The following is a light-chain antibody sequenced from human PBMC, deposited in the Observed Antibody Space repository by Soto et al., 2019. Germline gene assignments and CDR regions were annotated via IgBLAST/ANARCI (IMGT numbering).Light chain of an antibody. CDR3: MQTLHTPYT. CDR1: QSLLHSIGYNY. V-gene: IGKV2-28*01. CDR2: LGS. Sequence: DIVTTQSPLSLPVTPGEPASISCRSSQSLLHSIGYNYLDWYLQKPVQSPQLLIYLGSNRASGVPDRFSGSGSGTDFTLKISRVEAEDVGVYYCMQTLHTPYTFGQGTKLEIK. J-gene: IGKJ2*01.